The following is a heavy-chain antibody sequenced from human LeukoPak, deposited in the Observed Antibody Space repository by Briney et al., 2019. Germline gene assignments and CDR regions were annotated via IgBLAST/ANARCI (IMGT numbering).Heavy chain of an antibody. CDR2: ISAYNGNT. V-gene: IGHV1-18*01. D-gene: IGHD4-11*01. CDR1: GYTFTSYG. CDR3: ARDLRADYRQSYYFDY. Sequence: GASVKVSCKASGYTFTSYGISWVRQAPGQGLEWMGWISAYNGNTNYAQKLQGRVTMTTDTSTSTAYMELRSLRSDDTAVYYCARDLRADYRQSYYFDYWGQGTLVTVSS. J-gene: IGHJ4*02.